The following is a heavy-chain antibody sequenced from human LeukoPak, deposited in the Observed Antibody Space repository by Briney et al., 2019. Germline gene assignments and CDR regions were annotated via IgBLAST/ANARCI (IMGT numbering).Heavy chain of an antibody. Sequence: PSETLSLTCAVYGGSFSGYYWSWIRQPPGKGLEWIGEINHSGSTNYNPSLKSRVTISVDTSKNQFSLKLSSATAADTAVYYCARQKRGSYPFDYWGQGTLVTVSS. CDR2: INHSGST. D-gene: IGHD1-26*01. V-gene: IGHV4-34*01. J-gene: IGHJ4*02. CDR1: GGSFSGYY. CDR3: ARQKRGSYPFDY.